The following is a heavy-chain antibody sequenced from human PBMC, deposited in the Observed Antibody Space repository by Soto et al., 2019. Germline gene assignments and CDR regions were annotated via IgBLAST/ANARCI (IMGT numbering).Heavy chain of an antibody. CDR2: IYYSGST. Sequence: QVQLQESGPGLVKPSETLSLTCTVSGGSISSYYWSWIRQPPGKGLEWIGYIYYSGSTNYNPSLKSRVPISVDTSKNQFSLKLSSVTAADTAVYYCARHVRLVRGVMSYGMDVWGQGTTVTVSS. J-gene: IGHJ6*02. D-gene: IGHD3-10*01. V-gene: IGHV4-59*08. CDR3: ARHVRLVRGVMSYGMDV. CDR1: GGSISSYY.